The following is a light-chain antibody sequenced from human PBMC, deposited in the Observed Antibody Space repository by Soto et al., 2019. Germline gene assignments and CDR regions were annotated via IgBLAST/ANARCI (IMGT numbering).Light chain of an antibody. V-gene: IGKV1-39*01. CDR3: QQYNSYWT. CDR2: AAS. J-gene: IGKJ1*01. CDR1: QSISSY. Sequence: IQMTQSPSSLSASVGDRVTITCRASQSISSYLNWYQQKPGKAPKLLIYAASSLQSGVPSRFSGSGSGTDFTLTISSLQPEDFATYYCQQYNSYWTFGQGTKVDI.